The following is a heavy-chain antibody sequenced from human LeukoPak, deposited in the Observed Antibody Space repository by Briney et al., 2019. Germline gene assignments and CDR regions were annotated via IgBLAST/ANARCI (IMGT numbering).Heavy chain of an antibody. Sequence: PGGSLRLSCAASGFTFSNYDMHWVRQATGKGLEWVSAIGTAGDRYYAGSEKGRFTISRENVKNSLYLQMNSLRAEDTAMYYCARVFSGWYFYFDSWGQGTLVTVSS. CDR3: ARVFSGWYFYFDS. D-gene: IGHD6-19*01. J-gene: IGHJ4*02. CDR2: IGTAGDR. V-gene: IGHV3-13*04. CDR1: GFTFSNYD.